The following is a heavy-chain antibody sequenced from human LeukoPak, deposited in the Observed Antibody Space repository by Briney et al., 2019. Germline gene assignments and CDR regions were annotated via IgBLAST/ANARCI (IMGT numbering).Heavy chain of an antibody. CDR1: GGSISIYY. D-gene: IGHD3-22*01. J-gene: IGHJ3*02. CDR2: IYNSGKT. V-gene: IGHV4-4*07. CDR3: AKDHYLYYYDNSGLDI. Sequence: SETLSLTCTVSGGSISIYYWSWIRQPAGKGLEWIGRIYNSGKTNYNPSLKSRVTMSLDTSKNQFSLKLSSMTAADTAVYYCAKDHYLYYYDNSGLDIWGQGTMVTVSS.